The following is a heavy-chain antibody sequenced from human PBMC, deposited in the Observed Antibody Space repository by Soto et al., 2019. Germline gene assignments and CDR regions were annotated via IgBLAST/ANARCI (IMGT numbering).Heavy chain of an antibody. CDR2: FDPEDGET. CDR1: GYTLTELS. V-gene: IGHV1-24*01. CDR3: ARDNGGYYYGSGSILNWFDP. J-gene: IGHJ5*02. D-gene: IGHD3-10*01. Sequence: ASVKVSCKVSGYTLTELSMHWVRQAPGKGLEWMGGFDPEDGETIYAQKFQGRVTMTEDTSTDTAYLELSSLRSEDTAVYYCARDNGGYYYGSGSILNWFDPWGQGTLVTVSS.